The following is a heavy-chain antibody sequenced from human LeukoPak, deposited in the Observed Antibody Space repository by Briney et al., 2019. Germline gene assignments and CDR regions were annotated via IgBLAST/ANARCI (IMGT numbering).Heavy chain of an antibody. CDR3: ARGLVITGVGYDAFDI. V-gene: IGHV3-33*01. CDR1: GFTFSSYG. CDR2: IWYDGSNK. Sequence: PGGSLRLSCAASGFTFSSYGMHWVRQAPGKGLEWVAVIWYDGSNKYYADSVKGRFTISRDNSKNTLYLQMNSLRAEDTAVYYCARGLVITGVGYDAFDIWGQGTMVTVSS. D-gene: IGHD1-20*01. J-gene: IGHJ3*02.